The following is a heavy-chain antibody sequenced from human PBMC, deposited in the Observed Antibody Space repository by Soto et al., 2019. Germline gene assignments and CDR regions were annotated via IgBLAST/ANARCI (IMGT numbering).Heavy chain of an antibody. V-gene: IGHV3-33*01. J-gene: IGHJ4*02. D-gene: IGHD2-15*01. Sequence: QVPLVESGGGVVQPGRSLRLSCAASGFTFSSYGMHWVRQAPGKGLEWVAVIWYDGSNKYYADSVKGRFTISRDNSKXTLXLQMNSLRAEDTAVYYCARDGYCSGGSCYSVPVFDYRGQGTLVTVSS. CDR3: ARDGYCSGGSCYSVPVFDY. CDR2: IWYDGSNK. CDR1: GFTFSSYG.